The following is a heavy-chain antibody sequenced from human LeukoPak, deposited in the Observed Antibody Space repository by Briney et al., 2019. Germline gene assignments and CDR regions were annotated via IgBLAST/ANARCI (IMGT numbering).Heavy chain of an antibody. CDR2: IYYSGST. Sequence: SETLSLTCTVSGGSVSSGSYYWSWIRQPPGKGLAWIGYIYYSGSTNYNPSLKSRVTISVDTSKNQFSLKLSSVTAADTAVYYCARGTYDSSGYYSNFDYWGQGTLVTVSS. V-gene: IGHV4-61*01. D-gene: IGHD3-22*01. CDR1: GGSVSSGSYY. J-gene: IGHJ4*02. CDR3: ARGTYDSSGYYSNFDY.